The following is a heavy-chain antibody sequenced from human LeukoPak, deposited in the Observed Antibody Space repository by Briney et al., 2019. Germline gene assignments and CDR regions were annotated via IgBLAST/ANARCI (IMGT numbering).Heavy chain of an antibody. CDR3: ARGDAFDI. CDR1: GFTFSTYA. Sequence: GGSLRLSCAASGFTFSTYAVNWVRQAPGKGLEWVSVIYSGGSTYYADSVKGRFTISRDNSKNTLYLQMNSLRAEDTAVYYCARGDAFDIWGQGTMVPVSS. CDR2: IYSGGST. J-gene: IGHJ3*02. V-gene: IGHV3-53*01.